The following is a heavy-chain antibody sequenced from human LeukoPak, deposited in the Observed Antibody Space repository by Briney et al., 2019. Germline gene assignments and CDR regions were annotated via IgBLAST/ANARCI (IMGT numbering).Heavy chain of an antibody. CDR1: GGTFSSYA. V-gene: IGHV1-69*06. Sequence: SVKVSCKASGGTFSSYAISWVRQAPGQGLEWMGGIIPTFGTANYAQKFQGRVTITADKSTSTAYMELSSLRSEDTAVYYCARTYYDILTGYYRYYYYYGMDVWGKGTTVTVSS. CDR2: IIPTFGTA. CDR3: ARTYYDILTGYYRYYYYYGMDV. J-gene: IGHJ6*04. D-gene: IGHD3-9*01.